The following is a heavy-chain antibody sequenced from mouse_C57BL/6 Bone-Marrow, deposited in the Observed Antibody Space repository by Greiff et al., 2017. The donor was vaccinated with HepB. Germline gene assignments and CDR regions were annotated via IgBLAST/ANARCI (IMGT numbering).Heavy chain of an antibody. V-gene: IGHV1-75*01. D-gene: IGHD1-1*01. Sequence: QVHVKQSGPELVKPGASVKISCKASGYTFTDYYINWVKQRPGQGLEWIGWIFPGSGSTYYNEKFKGKATLTVDKSSSTAYMLLSSLTSEDSAVYFGARGDTTVVARDYWGQGTSVTVSS. CDR2: IFPGSGST. J-gene: IGHJ4*01. CDR3: ARGDTTVVARDY. CDR1: GYTFTDYY.